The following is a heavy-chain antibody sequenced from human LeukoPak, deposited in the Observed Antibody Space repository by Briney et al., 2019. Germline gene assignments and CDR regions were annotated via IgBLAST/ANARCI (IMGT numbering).Heavy chain of an antibody. J-gene: IGHJ4*02. CDR3: ANQLYTFGELPQPPVDY. CDR2: FYTRGSP. Sequence: PSETLSLTCTVSGGYISSYYWSWIRQPAGKELEWIGRFYTRGSPNYNPSLKSRVTMSVDTSKNQFSLRLSSVSPADTAVYYCANQLYTFGELPQPPVDYWGQGTLVTVSS. CDR1: GGYISSYY. D-gene: IGHD3-10*01. V-gene: IGHV4-4*07.